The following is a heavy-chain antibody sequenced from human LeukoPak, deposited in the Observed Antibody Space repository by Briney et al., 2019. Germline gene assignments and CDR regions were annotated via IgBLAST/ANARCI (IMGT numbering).Heavy chain of an antibody. CDR3: ARHRASCYAPASDYYYYGMDV. D-gene: IGHD2-2*01. CDR1: GGSISSYY. J-gene: IGHJ6*02. Sequence: SETLSLTCTVSGGSISSYYWSWIRQPPGKGLEWIGYIYYSGSTNYNPSLKSRVTISVDTSKNQFSLKLSSVTAADTAVYYCARHRASCYAPASDYYYYGMDVSGQGTTVTVFS. V-gene: IGHV4-59*08. CDR2: IYYSGST.